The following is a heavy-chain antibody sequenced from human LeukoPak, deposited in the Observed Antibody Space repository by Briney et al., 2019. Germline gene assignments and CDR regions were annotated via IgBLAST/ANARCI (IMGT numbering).Heavy chain of an antibody. J-gene: IGHJ3*02. CDR2: ISWNSDSI. D-gene: IGHD2-8*01. CDR3: AKARGVWFQGAFDI. V-gene: IGHV3-9*01. Sequence: SGGSLRLSCAASGFTFDDYAMHWVRQPPGKGLEWVSGISWNSDSIGYADSVKGRFTISRDNAENSLYLQMNSLGAEDTALYYCAKARGVWFQGAFDIWGQGTMVTVSS. CDR1: GFTFDDYA.